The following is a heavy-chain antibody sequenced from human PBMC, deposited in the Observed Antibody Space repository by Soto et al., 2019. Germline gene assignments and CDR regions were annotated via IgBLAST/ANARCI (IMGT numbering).Heavy chain of an antibody. J-gene: IGHJ4*02. Sequence: SETLSLTCTASGGSISSYYWSWIRQPAGKGLEWIGRIYTSGSTNYNPSLKSRVTMSVDTSKNQFSLKLSSVTAADTAVYYCASAKIDYYGSGSYYNVFFDYWGQGTLVTVSS. CDR1: GGSISSYY. CDR2: IYTSGST. CDR3: ASAKIDYYGSGSYYNVFFDY. V-gene: IGHV4-4*07. D-gene: IGHD3-10*01.